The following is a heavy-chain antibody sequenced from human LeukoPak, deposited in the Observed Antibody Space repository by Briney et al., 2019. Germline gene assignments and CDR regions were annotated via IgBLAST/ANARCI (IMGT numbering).Heavy chain of an antibody. Sequence: GGSLRLSCAASGFTFSSYGMHWVRQAPGKGLEWVSSISSSSSYIYYADSVKGRFTISRDNAKNSLYLQMNSLRAEDTAVYYCARDVPPTTLLKGDYWGQGTLVTVSS. J-gene: IGHJ4*02. CDR1: GFTFSSYG. V-gene: IGHV3-21*01. CDR3: ARDVPPTTLLKGDY. D-gene: IGHD1-26*01. CDR2: ISSSSSYI.